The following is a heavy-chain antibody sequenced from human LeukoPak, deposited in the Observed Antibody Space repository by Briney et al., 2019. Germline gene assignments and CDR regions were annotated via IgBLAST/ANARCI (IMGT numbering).Heavy chain of an antibody. CDR2: ISSSSSYI. V-gene: IGHV3-21*01. D-gene: IGHD3-10*01. CDR1: GFTFGSYS. CDR3: ARGGRLLWFGESIDY. Sequence: GGSLRLSCAASGFTFGSYSMNWVRQAPGKGLEWVSSISSSSSYIYYADSVKGRFTISRDNAKNSLYLQMNSLRAEDTAVYYCARGGRLLWFGESIDYWGQGTLVTVSS. J-gene: IGHJ4*02.